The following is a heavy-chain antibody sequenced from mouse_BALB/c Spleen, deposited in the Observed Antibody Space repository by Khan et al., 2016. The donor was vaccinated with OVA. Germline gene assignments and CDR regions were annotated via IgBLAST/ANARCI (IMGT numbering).Heavy chain of an antibody. J-gene: IGHJ3*01. CDR3: ARGGRFAY. Sequence: QVRLQQSGAELVRPGVSVKISCKGSGYTFTDYAMHWVKQSHAKSLEWIGVISPYYGDADYNQKFKGKATMTVDKSSSTAYMELARLTSEDSAIFYCARGGRFAYWGQGTLVTVSA. D-gene: IGHD3-3*01. CDR1: GYTFTDYA. V-gene: IGHV1S137*01. CDR2: ISPYYGDA.